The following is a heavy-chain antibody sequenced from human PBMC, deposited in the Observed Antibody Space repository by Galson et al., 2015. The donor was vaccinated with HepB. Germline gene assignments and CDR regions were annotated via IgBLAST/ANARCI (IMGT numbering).Heavy chain of an antibody. D-gene: IGHD2-15*01. Sequence: SVKVSCKAPGYTFSASALQWVRQARGQRLEWIGSIGMDNNNTEYSQKFQDRVTITRDMSNSTAYMELSRLSYEDTAVYYCAADYGKKWGWYYSMDVWGQGTRVTVSS. CDR2: IGMDNNNT. J-gene: IGHJ6*02. CDR3: AADYGKKWGWYYSMDV. CDR1: GYTFSASA. V-gene: IGHV1-58*01.